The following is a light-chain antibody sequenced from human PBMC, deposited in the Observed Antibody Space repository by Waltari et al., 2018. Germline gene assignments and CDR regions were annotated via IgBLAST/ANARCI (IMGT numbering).Light chain of an antibody. CDR1: SSDVGGYNS. V-gene: IGLV2-8*01. CDR3: SSYADSDNLV. CDR2: EVT. Sequence: QSALTQPPSASGSPGQSVTISCPGTSSDVGGYNSVSWYQQHPGKAPKLIIYEVTRRPAGVPDRVSGSKSGNTASLIVSGLQAEDEADYHCSSYADSDNLVFGGGTKLTVL. J-gene: IGLJ3*02.